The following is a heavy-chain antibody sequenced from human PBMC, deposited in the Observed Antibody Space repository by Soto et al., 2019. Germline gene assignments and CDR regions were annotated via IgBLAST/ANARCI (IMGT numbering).Heavy chain of an antibody. CDR2: ISSSSSYI. CDR1: GFTFSSYS. D-gene: IGHD1-26*01. CDR3: ARADLVGATIDY. V-gene: IGHV3-21*01. Sequence: EVQLVESGGGLVKPGGSLRLSCAASGFTFSSYSMNWVRQAPGQGLEWVSSISSSSSYIYYADSVKGRFTISRDNAKNSLYLQMNSLRAEDTAVYYCARADLVGATIDYWGQGTLVTVSS. J-gene: IGHJ4*02.